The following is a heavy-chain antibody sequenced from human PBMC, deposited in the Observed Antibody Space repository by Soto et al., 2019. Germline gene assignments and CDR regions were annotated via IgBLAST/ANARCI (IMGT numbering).Heavy chain of an antibody. J-gene: IGHJ4*02. Sequence: SETLSLTCAVYGGSFSGYYWSWIRQPPGKGLEWIGEINHSGSTNYNPSLKSRVTISVDTSKNQFSLKLSSVTAADTAVYYCARAWRLDYWGQGTLVTVSS. D-gene: IGHD3-3*01. CDR1: GGSFSGYY. CDR3: ARAWRLDY. CDR2: INHSGST. V-gene: IGHV4-34*01.